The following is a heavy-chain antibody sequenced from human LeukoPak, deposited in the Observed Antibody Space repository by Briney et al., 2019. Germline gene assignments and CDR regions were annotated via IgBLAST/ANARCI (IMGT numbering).Heavy chain of an antibody. CDR3: ARSGVLLWFGELTGMDV. J-gene: IGHJ6*02. Sequence: AGSLRLSCAASGFTFSSYGMHWVRQAPGKGLEWVAVISYDGSNKYYADSVKGRFTISRDNSKNTLYLQMNSLRAEDTAVYYCARSGVLLWFGELTGMDVWGQGTTVTVSS. CDR1: GFTFSSYG. V-gene: IGHV3-30*03. CDR2: ISYDGSNK. D-gene: IGHD3-10*01.